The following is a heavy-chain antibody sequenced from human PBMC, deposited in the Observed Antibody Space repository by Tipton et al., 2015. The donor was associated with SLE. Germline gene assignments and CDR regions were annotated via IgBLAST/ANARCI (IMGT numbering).Heavy chain of an antibody. CDR1: SGSISGSY. CDR3: ARVSTEGLHFDQ. J-gene: IGHJ4*02. CDR2: MHISGTA. V-gene: IGHV4-4*07. D-gene: IGHD4-17*01. Sequence: GLVKPSETLSLTCNLSSGSISGSYWSWIRQPAGKGLEWIGRMHISGTANYNPSLKSRVTMSFDTSKNLFSLKLTSVTATDTAVYYCARVSTEGLHFDQWGQGTLVTVSS.